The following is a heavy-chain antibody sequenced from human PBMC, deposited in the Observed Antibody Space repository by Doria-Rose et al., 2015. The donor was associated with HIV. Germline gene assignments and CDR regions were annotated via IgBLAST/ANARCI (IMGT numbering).Heavy chain of an antibody. CDR1: GGTFSRYP. CDR3: ATTWSGYYLDY. D-gene: IGHD3-3*01. CDR2: IIPVLGIR. V-gene: IGHV1-69*04. Sequence: QVQLVQSGAGVKKPGSSVKVSCKASGGTFSRYPISWVRQAPGQGLEWMGGIIPVLGIRNYAQKFQGRVTITADESTSTAYIELSNLRSEDTAVYYCATTWSGYYLDYWGQGTLVTVSS. J-gene: IGHJ4*02.